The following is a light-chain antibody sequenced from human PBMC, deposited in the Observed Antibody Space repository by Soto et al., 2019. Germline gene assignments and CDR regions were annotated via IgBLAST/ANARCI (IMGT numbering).Light chain of an antibody. V-gene: IGLV2-8*01. CDR3: XXYAGSNNFNYV. Sequence: QSVLTQPXSASGSPGQSVTISCTGTSSDVGGYNYVSWYQQHPGKAPKLMIYEVSKRPSGVPDRFSGSKSGXXASXXVSGXXAXXEAXYYCXXYAGSNNFNYVFGTGTXLTVL. CDR2: EVS. J-gene: IGLJ1*01. CDR1: SSDVGGYNY.